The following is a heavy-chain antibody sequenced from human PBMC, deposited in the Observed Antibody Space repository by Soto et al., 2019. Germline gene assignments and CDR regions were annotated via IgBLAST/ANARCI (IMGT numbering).Heavy chain of an antibody. CDR2: ISGSGGST. Sequence: GGSLRLSCGASEFTFSSYAMSWVRQAPGQGLEWVSAISGSGGSTYYADSVKGRFTISRDNSKNTLYLQMNSLRAEDTAVYYCAKDLFIVVVPAAMSDWFDPWGQGTLVTVSS. CDR1: EFTFSSYA. CDR3: AKDLFIVVVPAAMSDWFDP. V-gene: IGHV3-23*01. D-gene: IGHD2-2*01. J-gene: IGHJ5*02.